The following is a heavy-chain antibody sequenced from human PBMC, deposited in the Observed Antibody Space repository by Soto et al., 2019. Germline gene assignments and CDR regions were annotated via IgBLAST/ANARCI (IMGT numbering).Heavy chain of an antibody. Sequence: ASVKVSCTASGYTFTGYYMHWVRQAPGQGLEWMGWINPNSGGTNYAQKFQGRVTMTRDTSISTAYMELSRLRSDDTAVYYCARHSYDFWSGYLDAFDIWGQGTMVTVSS. D-gene: IGHD3-3*01. J-gene: IGHJ3*02. V-gene: IGHV1-2*02. CDR1: GYTFTGYY. CDR2: INPNSGGT. CDR3: ARHSYDFWSGYLDAFDI.